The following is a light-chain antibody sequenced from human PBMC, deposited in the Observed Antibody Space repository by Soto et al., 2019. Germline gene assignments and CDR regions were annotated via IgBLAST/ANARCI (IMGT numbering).Light chain of an antibody. CDR3: SSYTSSSTPHVV. Sequence: QSALTQPASVSGSPGQSITISCTGTGSDVGGYNYVSWYQHHPGKAPKLMIYEVSNRPSGVSNRFSGSKSGNTASLTISGLQGEDEDDYYCSSYTSSSTPHVVFGGGTKLTVL. CDR1: GSDVGGYNY. V-gene: IGLV2-14*01. J-gene: IGLJ2*01. CDR2: EVS.